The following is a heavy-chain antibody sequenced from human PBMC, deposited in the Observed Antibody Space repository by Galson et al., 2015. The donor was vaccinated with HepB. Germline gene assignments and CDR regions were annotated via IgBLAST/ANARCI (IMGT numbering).Heavy chain of an antibody. Sequence: SVKVSCKASGYTFTSYAMHWVRQAPGQRLEWMGWINAGNGNTKYSQKFQGRVTITRDTSASTAYMELSSLRSEDTAVYYCARKGMIFGVVMGFDYWGQGTLVTVSS. D-gene: IGHD3/OR15-3a*01. J-gene: IGHJ4*02. V-gene: IGHV1-3*01. CDR3: ARKGMIFGVVMGFDY. CDR1: GYTFTSYA. CDR2: INAGNGNT.